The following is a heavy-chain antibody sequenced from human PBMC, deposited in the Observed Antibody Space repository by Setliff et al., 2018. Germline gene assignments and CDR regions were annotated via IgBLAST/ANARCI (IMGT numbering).Heavy chain of an antibody. V-gene: IGHV1-18*01. CDR3: ARFGGSCSSSSCYASDL. Sequence: ASVKVSCKASGYTFSTYGINWVRQAPGQGPEWMGMISTYTGKTSYAQKFQGRVTMTTDTSTGTGYMELRSLRSDNTAVYFCARFGGSCSSSSCYASDLWGQGTMVTVSS. CDR1: GYTFSTYG. D-gene: IGHD2-2*01. J-gene: IGHJ3*01. CDR2: ISTYTGKT.